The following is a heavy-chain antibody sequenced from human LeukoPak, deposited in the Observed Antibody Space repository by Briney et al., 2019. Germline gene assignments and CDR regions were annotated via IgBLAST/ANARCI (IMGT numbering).Heavy chain of an antibody. CDR1: GFTFSSYW. CDR3: AKMERHDMVRGVIGSYYFDY. V-gene: IGHV3-23*01. Sequence: PGGSLRLSCAASGFTFSSYWMSWVRQAPGKGLEWVSTISGSGGSTYYADSVKGGFTISRDNSKNTLYLQMNSLRAEDTAVYYCAKMERHDMVRGVIGSYYFDYWGQGTLVTVSS. D-gene: IGHD3-10*01. J-gene: IGHJ4*02. CDR2: ISGSGGST.